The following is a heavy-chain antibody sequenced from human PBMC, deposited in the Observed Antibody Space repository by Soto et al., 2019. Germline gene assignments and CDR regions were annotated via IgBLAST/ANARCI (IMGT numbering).Heavy chain of an antibody. CDR3: ARDRIPTGMDV. J-gene: IGHJ6*02. CDR2: IYSGGST. Sequence: GGSLRLSCAASGFTVSSNYMSWVRQAPGKGLEWVSVIYSGGSTYYADSVKGRFTISRDNSKNTLYLQMNSLRAEDTAVYYCARDRIPTGMDVWGPGTTVTVSS. CDR1: GFTVSSNY. V-gene: IGHV3-66*01.